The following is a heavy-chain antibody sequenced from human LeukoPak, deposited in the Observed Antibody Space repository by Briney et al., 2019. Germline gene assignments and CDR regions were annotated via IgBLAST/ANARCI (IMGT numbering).Heavy chain of an antibody. J-gene: IGHJ4*02. CDR1: GFTSTDYG. Sequence: GGSLRLSCKGSGFTSTDYGTSWVRRAPGKGLEWVGCIRSKASVATIEYAASVKGRFSIARDDSKKLAYLKMNSLKSEDNAVYYCTRDAYNTGWHSDYWGQGTLVTVSS. V-gene: IGHV3-49*04. CDR2: IRSKASVATI. D-gene: IGHD6-19*01. CDR3: TRDAYNTGWHSDY.